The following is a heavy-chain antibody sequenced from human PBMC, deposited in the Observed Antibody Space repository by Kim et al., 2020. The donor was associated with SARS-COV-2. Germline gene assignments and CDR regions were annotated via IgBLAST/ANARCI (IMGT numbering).Heavy chain of an antibody. CDR1: GGSVSSGSYY. CDR3: ASDSYSSGWYPYYYYGMDV. Sequence: SETLSLTCTVSGGSVSSGSYYWSWIRQPPGKGLEWIGYIYYSGSTNYNPSLKSRVTISVDTSKNQFSLKLSSVTAADTAVYYYASDSYSSGWYPYYYYGMDVWGQGTTVTVSS. J-gene: IGHJ6*02. D-gene: IGHD6-19*01. CDR2: IYYSGST. V-gene: IGHV4-61*01.